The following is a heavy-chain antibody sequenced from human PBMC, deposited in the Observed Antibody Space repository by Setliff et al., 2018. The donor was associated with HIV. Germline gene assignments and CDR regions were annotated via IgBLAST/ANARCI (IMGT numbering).Heavy chain of an antibody. J-gene: IGHJ1*01. CDR3: ARDHGMWDYGGNVLLREYFLH. CDR2: INPNGGYT. CDR1: GYIFTDYY. V-gene: IGHV1-2*02. D-gene: IGHD4-17*01. Sequence: ASVKVSCKASGYIFTDYYIHWVRQAPGQGLEWMGWINPNGGYTNYAQKFLGRVTMTQDTSFTTAYLELSRLGSDDTAVYYCARDHGMWDYGGNVLLREYFLHWGQGTLVTVSS.